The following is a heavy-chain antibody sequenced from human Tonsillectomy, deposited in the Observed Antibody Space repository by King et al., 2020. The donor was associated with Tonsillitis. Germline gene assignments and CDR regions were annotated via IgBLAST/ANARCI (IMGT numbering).Heavy chain of an antibody. V-gene: IGHV4-59*01. CDR2: IYYSGST. Sequence: QLQESGPGLVKPSETLSLTCTVSGGSISSYYWSWIRQTPGKGLEWIGYIYYSGSTNYNPSLTSRVPISVDTPKNQFPLKLSSVTAADTAVYYLARVSGWFDYWGQGTLVTVSS. J-gene: IGHJ4*02. CDR1: GGSISSYY. D-gene: IGHD6-19*01. CDR3: ARVSGWFDY.